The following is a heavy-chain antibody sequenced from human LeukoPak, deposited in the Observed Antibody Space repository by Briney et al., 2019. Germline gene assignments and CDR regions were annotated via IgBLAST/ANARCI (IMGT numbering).Heavy chain of an antibody. CDR2: IKQDGSEK. V-gene: IGHV3-7*01. CDR3: SKEKSTVLTPGVDY. J-gene: IGHJ4*02. D-gene: IGHD4-23*01. CDR1: GFTFSSYW. Sequence: PGGSLRLSXAASGFTFSSYWMSWVRQAPGKGVEWVANIKQDGSEKYYVDSVKGRFTISRDNAKNSLYLQMNSLRAEDTAVYYCSKEKSTVLTPGVDYWGQGTLVTVSS.